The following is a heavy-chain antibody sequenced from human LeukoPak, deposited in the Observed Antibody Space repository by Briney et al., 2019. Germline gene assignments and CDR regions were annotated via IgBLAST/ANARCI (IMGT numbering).Heavy chain of an antibody. CDR3: ARDLHYSSGWYVYYYYGMDV. Sequence: PGGSLRLSCAASGFTFSSYWMSWVRQAPGKGLEWVAVIWYDGSNKYYADSVKGRFTISRDNSKNTLYLQMNSLRAEDTAVYYCARDLHYSSGWYVYYYYGMDVWGQGTTVTVSS. J-gene: IGHJ6*02. D-gene: IGHD6-19*01. CDR1: GFTFSSYW. V-gene: IGHV3-33*08. CDR2: IWYDGSNK.